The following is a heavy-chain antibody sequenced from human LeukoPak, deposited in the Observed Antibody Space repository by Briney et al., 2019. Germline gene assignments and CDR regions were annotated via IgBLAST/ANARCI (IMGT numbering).Heavy chain of an antibody. CDR2: ISGSGGST. V-gene: IGHV3-23*01. CDR3: AKSYSGSYDNYFDY. Sequence: GGSLRLSCAASEFTFSSCAMNWVRQAPGKGLEWVSAISGSGGSTYYADSAKGRFTISRDNSKNTLYLQMNSLRAEDTALYYCAKSYSGSYDNYFDYWGQGTLVIVSS. D-gene: IGHD1-26*01. J-gene: IGHJ4*02. CDR1: EFTFSSCA.